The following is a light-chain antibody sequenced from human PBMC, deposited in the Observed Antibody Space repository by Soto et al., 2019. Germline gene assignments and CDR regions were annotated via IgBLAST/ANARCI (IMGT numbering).Light chain of an antibody. V-gene: IGKV3-15*01. CDR1: QSVSSK. J-gene: IGKJ1*01. CDR2: GAS. Sequence: EIVMTQSPATLSVSPGERATLSCRASQSVSSKLAWYQQKPGQAPRLLIHGASTRATGIPARFSGSGSGTEFTLTISSLQSEDFAVYYCLQRSDWRTFGRGTKVEIK. CDR3: LQRSDWRT.